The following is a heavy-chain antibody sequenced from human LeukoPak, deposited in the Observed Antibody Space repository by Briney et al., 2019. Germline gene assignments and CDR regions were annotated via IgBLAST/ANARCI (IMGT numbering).Heavy chain of an antibody. Sequence: SETLSLTCAVYGGSFSGYYWSWIRQPPGKGLEWIGEINHSGSTNYNPSLKSRVTISVDTSKNQFSLKLSSVTAADTAVYYCARHPRLEGWFDPWGQETLVTVSS. CDR2: INHSGST. CDR3: ARHPRLEGWFDP. D-gene: IGHD4-11*01. J-gene: IGHJ5*02. CDR1: GGSFSGYY. V-gene: IGHV4-34*01.